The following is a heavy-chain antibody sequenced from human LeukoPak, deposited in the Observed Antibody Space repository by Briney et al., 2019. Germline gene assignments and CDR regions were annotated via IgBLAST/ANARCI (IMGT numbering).Heavy chain of an antibody. Sequence: GGSLRLSCAASGFTVSSYSMGWVRQAPGKGLEWVSYIGSNAIYADSVRGRFTISRDNAENSLYLQMNSLRAEDTAVYYCAKDAQRGFDYSNSLDKWGQGTLVTVSS. D-gene: IGHD4-11*01. J-gene: IGHJ4*02. V-gene: IGHV3-48*01. CDR3: AKDAQRGFDYSNSLDK. CDR1: GFTVSSYS. CDR2: IGSNAI.